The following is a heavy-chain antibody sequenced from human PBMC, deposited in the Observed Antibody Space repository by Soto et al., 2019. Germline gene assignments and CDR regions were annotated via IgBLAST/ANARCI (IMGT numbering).Heavy chain of an antibody. J-gene: IGHJ4*02. CDR3: ARTGSGSRGDWYCDY. V-gene: IGHV4-28*01. CDR1: GYSISSSNW. CDR2: IYYSGST. Sequence: SETLSLTCAVAGYSISSSNWWGWIRQPPGKGLEWIGYIYYSGSTYYNPSLKSRVTMSVDTSKNQFSLKLSSVTAVDTAVYYCARTGSGSRGDWYCDYWGQGTLVTVS. D-gene: IGHD3-10*01.